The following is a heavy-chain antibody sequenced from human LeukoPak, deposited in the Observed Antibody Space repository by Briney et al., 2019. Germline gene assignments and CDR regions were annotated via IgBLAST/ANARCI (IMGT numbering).Heavy chain of an antibody. Sequence: PSETLSLTCTVSGGSISSYYWSWIRQPAGKGLEWIGRIYTSGSTNYNPSLKSRVTMSVDMSKNQFSLNLNSVTAADTAVYFCARAPSDIYFDYWGQGALVTVSS. V-gene: IGHV4-4*07. CDR3: ARAPSDIYFDY. CDR1: GGSISSYY. CDR2: IYTSGST. J-gene: IGHJ4*02.